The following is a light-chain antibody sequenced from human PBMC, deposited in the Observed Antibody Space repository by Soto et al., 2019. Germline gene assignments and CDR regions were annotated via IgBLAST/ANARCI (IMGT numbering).Light chain of an antibody. CDR3: QQYDYLIT. J-gene: IGKJ5*01. CDR1: QSLNSNY. Sequence: EIVLPQSPGTLSLSPGERATLSCRASQSLNSNYLAWHQQKPGQAPRLLIYDTFSRATGIPDRFSGSGSGTDFTLTISRLEPEDFAVYFCQQYDYLITFGQGTRLEIK. V-gene: IGKV3-20*01. CDR2: DTF.